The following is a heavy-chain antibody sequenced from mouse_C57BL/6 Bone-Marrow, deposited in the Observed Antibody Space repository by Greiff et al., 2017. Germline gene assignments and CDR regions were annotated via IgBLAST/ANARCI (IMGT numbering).Heavy chain of an antibody. CDR2: INYDGSST. CDR1: GFTFSDYY. J-gene: IGHJ4*01. Sequence: EVKVVESEGGLVQPGSSMKLSCTASGFTFSDYYMAWVRQVPEKGLEWVANINYDGSSTYYLDSLKSRFIISRDNAKNILYLQMSSLKSEDTATYYCARGQLRLQYYAMDYWGQGTSVTVSS. D-gene: IGHD3-2*02. CDR3: ARGQLRLQYYAMDY. V-gene: IGHV5-16*01.